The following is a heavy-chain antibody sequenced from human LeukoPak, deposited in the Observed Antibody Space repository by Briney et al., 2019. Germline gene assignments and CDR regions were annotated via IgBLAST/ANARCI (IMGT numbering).Heavy chain of an antibody. J-gene: IGHJ4*02. CDR2: MNPNSGNT. D-gene: IGHD1-7*01. Sequence: GASVKVSCKASGYTFTSYDINWVRQATGQGLEWMGWMNPNSGNTGYAQKFQGRVTMTRNTSISTAYMELSSLRSGDTAVYYCARALNGITGTTHYFDYWGQRTLVTVSS. CDR3: ARALNGITGTTHYFDY. CDR1: GYTFTSYD. V-gene: IGHV1-8*01.